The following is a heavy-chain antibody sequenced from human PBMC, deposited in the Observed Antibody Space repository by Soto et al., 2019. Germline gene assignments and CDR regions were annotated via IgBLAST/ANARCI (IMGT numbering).Heavy chain of an antibody. D-gene: IGHD3-22*01. Sequence: QVQLVQSGAEVKKPGASVMVSCKASGYTFSSFGIHWVRQAPGQGLEWMGWINPGNGETKYSQMFQGRVTTTRDTSVTTAYMELSILKSEDTAVYYWAIALLGYDAVDIWGQGTMVTVSS. CDR2: INPGNGET. CDR1: GYTFSSFG. V-gene: IGHV1-3*01. J-gene: IGHJ3*02. CDR3: AIALLGYDAVDI.